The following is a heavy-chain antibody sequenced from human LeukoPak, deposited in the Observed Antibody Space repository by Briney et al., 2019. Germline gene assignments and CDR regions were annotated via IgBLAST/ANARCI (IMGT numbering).Heavy chain of an antibody. CDR1: GYSISSGYY. J-gene: IGHJ6*03. CDR2: IYYSGST. CDR3: ARDYSGTSLYMDV. Sequence: KPSETLSLTCTVSGYSISSGYYWSWIRQPPGKGLEWIGYIYYSGSTNYNPSLKSRVTISVDTSKNQFSLKLTSVTAADTAVYYCARDYSGTSLYMDVWGKGTTVTVSS. V-gene: IGHV4-61*01. D-gene: IGHD6-13*01.